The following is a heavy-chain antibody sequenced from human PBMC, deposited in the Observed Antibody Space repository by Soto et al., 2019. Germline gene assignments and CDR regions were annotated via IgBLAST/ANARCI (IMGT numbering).Heavy chain of an antibody. CDR1: GFTFSSYA. J-gene: IGHJ4*02. CDR3: AKYPGEAFNKWDVHY. Sequence: EVQLLESGGGLVQPGGSLRLSCAASGFTFSSYAMTWVRQAPGKGLEWVSVITGGVGVTNYADSVKGRFTISRDKSKNTLYLQMNSMRAEYTAVYNCAKYPGEAFNKWDVHYGGQGTLVTVSS. CDR2: ITGGVGVT. V-gene: IGHV3-23*01. D-gene: IGHD1-26*01.